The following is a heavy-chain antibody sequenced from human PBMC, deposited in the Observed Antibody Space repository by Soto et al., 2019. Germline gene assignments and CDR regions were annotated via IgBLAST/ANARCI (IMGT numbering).Heavy chain of an antibody. Sequence: QVQLVESGGGVVQPGGSLRLSCAASGFTFDAYGFHWVRQAPGKGLEWVAVVWSNGNLKYYADSVKGRFTLSRDSSKSALNLQMSSLRAVDTAVYYGAGIQLDTILALGYWGQGTLVTVSS. J-gene: IGHJ4*02. CDR1: GFTFDAYG. D-gene: IGHD1-1*01. CDR2: VWSNGNLK. V-gene: IGHV3-33*01. CDR3: AGIQLDTILALGY.